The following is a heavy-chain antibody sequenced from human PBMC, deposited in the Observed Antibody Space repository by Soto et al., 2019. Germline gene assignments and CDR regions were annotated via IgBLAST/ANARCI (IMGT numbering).Heavy chain of an antibody. J-gene: IGHJ6*02. CDR2: INAGNGNT. V-gene: IGHV1-3*01. D-gene: IGHD2-21*02. Sequence: ASVKVSCKASGYTFTSYAMHWVRQAPGQRLEWMGWINAGNGNTKYSQKFQGRVTITRDTSASTAYMELSSLRSEDTAVYYCASSPVGDYYYYYGMDVRGQGTTVTVSS. CDR1: GYTFTSYA. CDR3: ASSPVGDYYYYYGMDV.